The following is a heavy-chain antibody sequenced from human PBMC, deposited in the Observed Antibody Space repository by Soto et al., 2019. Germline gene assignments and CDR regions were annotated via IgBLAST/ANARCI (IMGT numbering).Heavy chain of an antibody. Sequence: DVQVVESGGGLVQPGGSLRLSCAASGFTVSSNRMGWVRQAPGKGLEWVSVSYDGGSTYYADSVRGRFTISRDSSENTLNLQVNSLRAEDTAVYYCLRERFSENSEIWGQGTLVIVSS. J-gene: IGHJ1*01. CDR2: SYDGGST. V-gene: IGHV3-66*01. D-gene: IGHD5-12*01. CDR1: GFTVSSNR. CDR3: LRERFSENSEI.